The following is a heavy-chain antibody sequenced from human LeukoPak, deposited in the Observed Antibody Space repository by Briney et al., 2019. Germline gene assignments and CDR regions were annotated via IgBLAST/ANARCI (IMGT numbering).Heavy chain of an antibody. V-gene: IGHV1-18*01. CDR3: ARAGATVTTHFDY. D-gene: IGHD4-17*01. Sequence: ASVKVSCKASGYTFNILGVSWVRQAPGQGLEWMGWISASNGNTNYAQKLQGRVSMTTDTSTSTAYMELRSLTSDDTAVYFCARAGATVTTHFDYWGQGTLVTVSS. CDR1: GYTFNILG. CDR2: ISASNGNT. J-gene: IGHJ4*02.